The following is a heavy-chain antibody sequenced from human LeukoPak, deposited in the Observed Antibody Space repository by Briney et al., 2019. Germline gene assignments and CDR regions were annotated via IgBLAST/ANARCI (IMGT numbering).Heavy chain of an antibody. V-gene: IGHV4-39*07. CDR3: ARVVGITMVRGVISGADGAFDI. CDR2: IYYSGST. CDR1: GGSISSSSYY. D-gene: IGHD3-10*01. J-gene: IGHJ3*02. Sequence: SETLSLTCTVSGGSISSSSYYWGWIRQPPGKGLEWIGSIYYSGSTYYNPSLKSRVTISVDTSKNQFSLKLSSVTAADTAVYYCARVVGITMVRGVISGADGAFDIWGQGTMVTVPS.